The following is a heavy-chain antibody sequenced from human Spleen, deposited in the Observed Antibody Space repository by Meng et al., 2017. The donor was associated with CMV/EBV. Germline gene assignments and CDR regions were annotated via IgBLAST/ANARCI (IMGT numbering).Heavy chain of an antibody. CDR2: MNPKSGDT. V-gene: IGHV1-8*01. D-gene: IGHD6-19*01. CDR3: ARHSTGWSKLDY. CDR1: GYTFSSYG. J-gene: IGHJ4*02. Sequence: ASVKVSCKASGYTFSSYGISWVRQATGQGLERMGWMNPKSGDTAYAQKFQDRVTITRDTSTNTVYMSLSSLTTDDTAVYYCARHSTGWSKLDYWGQGALVTVSS.